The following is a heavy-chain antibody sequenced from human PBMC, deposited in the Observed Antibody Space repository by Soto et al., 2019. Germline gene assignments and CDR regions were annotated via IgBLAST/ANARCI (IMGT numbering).Heavy chain of an antibody. CDR2: INSDGGST. CDR1: GFTFSSYW. D-gene: IGHD3-22*01. V-gene: IGHV3-74*01. Sequence: VGSLRLSCAASGFTFSSYWMHWVRQAPGKGLVWVSRINSDGGSTSYADSVKGRFTISRDNAKNTLYLQMNSLRAEDTAVYYCARVNYYDSSGYRGFDPWGQGTLVTVSS. CDR3: ARVNYYDSSGYRGFDP. J-gene: IGHJ5*02.